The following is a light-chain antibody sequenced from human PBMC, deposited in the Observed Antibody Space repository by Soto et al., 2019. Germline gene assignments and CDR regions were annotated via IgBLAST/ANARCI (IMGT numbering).Light chain of an antibody. CDR1: QSINSY. CDR2: VAS. CDR3: QQSSSTPQT. Sequence: DIQMTQSPSSLSASVGDRVAITCRASQSINSYLSWYQQKPGKAPKLLINVASTLQSGVPSRFSGSGSGTDFTLAISSLQPEDFATYYCQQSSSTPQTFGGGTKVDIK. J-gene: IGKJ4*01. V-gene: IGKV1-39*01.